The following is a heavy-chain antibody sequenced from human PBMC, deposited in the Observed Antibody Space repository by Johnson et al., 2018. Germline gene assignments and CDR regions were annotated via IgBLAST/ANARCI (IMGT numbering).Heavy chain of an antibody. CDR3: AAVNDFGDFHDY. Sequence: QVQLVQSGGGLVKPGGSLRLSCAASGFTFTDYYMSWVSQTPGKGLEWISYISPRGEDIHYVDSVKGRFSISRDNAKNSLYLQMNNLRAEDTAIYFCAAVNDFGDFHDYWGQGTLVTVSS. D-gene: IGHD4-17*01. J-gene: IGHJ4*02. V-gene: IGHV3-11*04. CDR2: ISPRGEDI. CDR1: GFTFTDYY.